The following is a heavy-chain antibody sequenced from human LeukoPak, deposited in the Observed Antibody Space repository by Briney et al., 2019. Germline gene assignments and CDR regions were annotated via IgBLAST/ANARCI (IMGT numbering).Heavy chain of an antibody. Sequence: GGSLRLSCAASGFTFSGYWMSWVRQAPGKELEWVASIKQDGVEKHYVDSVKGRFSISRDNAKNSLYLHMSSLTAEDTAVYYCARGDQGGFDYWGQGTPVTVSS. CDR3: ARGDQGGFDY. J-gene: IGHJ4*02. V-gene: IGHV3-7*05. CDR1: GFTFSGYW. CDR2: IKQDGVEK. D-gene: IGHD3-16*01.